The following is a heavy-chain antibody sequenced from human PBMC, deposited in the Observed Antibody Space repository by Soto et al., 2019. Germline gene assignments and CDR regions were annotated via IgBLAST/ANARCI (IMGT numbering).Heavy chain of an antibody. V-gene: IGHV3-53*04. Sequence: GGSLRLSCAASGFTVSSNYMSWVRQAPGKGLEWVSVIYSGGSTYYADSVKGRFTISRHNSKNTLYLQMNSLRAEDTAVYYCARDLPYYDILTGYYYYGMDVWGQGTTVTSP. J-gene: IGHJ6*02. CDR1: GFTVSSNY. D-gene: IGHD3-9*01. CDR2: IYSGGST. CDR3: ARDLPYYDILTGYYYYGMDV.